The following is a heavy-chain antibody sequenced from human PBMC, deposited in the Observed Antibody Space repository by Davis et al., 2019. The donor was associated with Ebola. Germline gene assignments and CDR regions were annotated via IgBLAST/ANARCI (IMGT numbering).Heavy chain of an antibody. CDR3: ARDGDTIFGVVIHYYYYGMDV. CDR1: GFTSSGFTFSDYD. D-gene: IGHD3-3*01. CDR2: IKQDGSEK. Sequence: GGSLRLSCAASGFTSSGFTFSDYDMNWVRQAPGKGLEWVANIKQDGSEKYYVDSVKGRFTISRDKAKNSLYLQMNSLRAEDTAVYYCARDGDTIFGVVIHYYYYGMDVWGKGTTVTVSS. V-gene: IGHV3-7*01. J-gene: IGHJ6*04.